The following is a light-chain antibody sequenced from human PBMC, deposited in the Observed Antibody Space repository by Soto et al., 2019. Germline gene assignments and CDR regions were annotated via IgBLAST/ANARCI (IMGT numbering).Light chain of an antibody. V-gene: IGLV2-11*01. Sequence: QSALTQPRSLSGSPGQSATISCTGTSSDVGTYDFVSWYQQHPGKAPRLMIFDVSERPSGVPDRFSGSKSGNTASLTISGLQAEDEADYYCCLYAVTFYVFGTGTKVTVL. CDR3: CLYAVTFYV. J-gene: IGLJ1*01. CDR1: SSDVGTYDF. CDR2: DVS.